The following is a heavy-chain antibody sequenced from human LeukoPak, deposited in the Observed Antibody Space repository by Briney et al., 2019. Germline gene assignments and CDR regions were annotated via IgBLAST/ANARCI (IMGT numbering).Heavy chain of an antibody. CDR1: GFTFEDYT. CDR3: VKDLSYESSGSVIEN. J-gene: IGHJ4*02. CDR2: ISWDGNT. D-gene: IGHD3-22*01. Sequence: GGSLRLSCAASGFTFEDYTMHWVRQGPGKTLEWVSLISWDGNTYYADSLKGRFTISRDNSKNSLYLQMDTLTTDDTAFYYCVKDLSYESSGSVIENWGQGTLVTAPS. V-gene: IGHV3-43*01.